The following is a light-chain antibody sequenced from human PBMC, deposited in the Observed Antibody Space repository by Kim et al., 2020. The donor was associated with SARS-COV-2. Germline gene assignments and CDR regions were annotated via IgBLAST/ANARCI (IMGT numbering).Light chain of an antibody. CDR2: DAS. CDR1: QSIRSW. Sequence: DIQMTQSPSTLSASVGDRVTITCRASQSIRSWLAWYQQKPGKAPKLLIYDASSLESGVPSRFTASGSGTEFTLTISSLQPDDFATYYCQQYNSYPYTFGQGTKLEI. CDR3: QQYNSYPYT. J-gene: IGKJ2*01. V-gene: IGKV1-5*01.